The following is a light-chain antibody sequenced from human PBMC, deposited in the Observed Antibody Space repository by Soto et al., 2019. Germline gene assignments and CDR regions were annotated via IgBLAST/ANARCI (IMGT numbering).Light chain of an antibody. CDR1: QSISSD. CDR3: QQYNNWPPWT. CDR2: GAS. Sequence: EVVMTQSPATLSVSPGERATLSCRASQSISSDLAWYQQKPGQAPRLLIYGASTRASDIPARFSGSGSGTEFTLTISSRQSEEFAVYYCQQYNNWPPWTFGQGTKVEFK. V-gene: IGKV3-15*01. J-gene: IGKJ1*01.